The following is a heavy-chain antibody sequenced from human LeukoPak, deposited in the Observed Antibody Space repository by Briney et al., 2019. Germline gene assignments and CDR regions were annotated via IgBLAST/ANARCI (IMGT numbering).Heavy chain of an antibody. CDR2: IKHDGSEK. CDR3: ARGVPRRDVAFDY. D-gene: IGHD5-12*01. CDR1: GFTFSSYC. J-gene: IGHJ4*02. V-gene: IGHV3-7*03. Sequence: GGSLRLSCAASGFTFSSYCMSWVRQAPGKGLEWVANIKHDGSEKYYVDSVKGRFTISRDNAKNSLYLQMNSLRVEDTAVYYCARGVPRRDVAFDYWGQGTLVTVSS.